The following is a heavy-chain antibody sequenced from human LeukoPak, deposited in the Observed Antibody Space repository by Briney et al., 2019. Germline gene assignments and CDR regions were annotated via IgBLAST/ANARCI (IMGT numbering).Heavy chain of an antibody. Sequence: PGGSLRLSRAASGFTFSDYALHWVRQAPGKGLEWVAVISYDGSNKYYADSVKGRFTISRDNSKNTLYLQMNSLRAEDTAVYYCAKGRGFDVYCRAGSCSTFDPWGQGTLVTVSS. D-gene: IGHD2-15*01. CDR3: AKGRGFDVYCRAGSCSTFDP. CDR1: GFTFSDYA. J-gene: IGHJ5*02. V-gene: IGHV3-30*01. CDR2: ISYDGSNK.